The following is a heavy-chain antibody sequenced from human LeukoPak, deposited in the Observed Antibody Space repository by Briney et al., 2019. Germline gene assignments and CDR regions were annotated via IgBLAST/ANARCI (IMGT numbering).Heavy chain of an antibody. CDR1: GFTFSSYA. V-gene: IGHV3-23*01. CDR2: ITGSGSGT. CDR3: AKSGERRRPSYFDY. J-gene: IGHJ4*02. D-gene: IGHD3-10*01. Sequence: GGSLRLSCAASGFTFSSYAMSWVGQAPGQGLKWVSGITGSGSGTYYEDPVKGQFTISRDNAKDTLYLQMNSLRVEDTAVYYCAKSGERRRPSYFDYWGQGTLVTVSS.